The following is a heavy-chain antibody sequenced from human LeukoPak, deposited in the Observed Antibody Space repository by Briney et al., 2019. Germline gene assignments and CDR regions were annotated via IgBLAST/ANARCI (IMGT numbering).Heavy chain of an antibody. CDR2: IRSDGST. D-gene: IGHD2-21*02. Sequence: PGGSLRLSCAASGFTFSSYEMNWVRQAPGKGLEWVSRIRSDGSTAYADSVKGRFTISRDNARNTLYLQMNSLRADDTAVYYCARVENVVVTASLDYWGQGTLVTVSS. CDR3: ARVENVVVTASLDY. J-gene: IGHJ4*02. V-gene: IGHV3-74*01. CDR1: GFTFSSYE.